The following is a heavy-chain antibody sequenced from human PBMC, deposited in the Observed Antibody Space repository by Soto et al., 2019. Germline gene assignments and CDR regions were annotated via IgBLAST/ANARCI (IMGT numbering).Heavy chain of an antibody. J-gene: IGHJ3*02. CDR2: IYHSGST. Sequence: PSETLSLTCAVSGGSISSGGYSWSWIRQPPGKGLEWIGYIYHSGSTYYNPSLKSRVTISVDRSKNQFSLKLSSVTAADTAEYYCAARGVLVGAFDIWGQGTMVTVSS. CDR3: AARGVLVGAFDI. CDR1: GGSISSGGYS. D-gene: IGHD6-6*01. V-gene: IGHV4-30-2*01.